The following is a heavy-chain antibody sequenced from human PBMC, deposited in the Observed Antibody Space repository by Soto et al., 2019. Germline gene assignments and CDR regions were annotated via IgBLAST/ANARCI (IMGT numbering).Heavy chain of an antibody. CDR3: AKGFGWELHLSLPYYNSGMVV. CDR2: MSFDGSNK. V-gene: IGHV3-30*18. J-gene: IGHJ6*02. CDR1: GFTFRSYG. D-gene: IGHD3-10*01. Sequence: QVQLVESGGGVVQPGRSLRLSCAASGFTFRSYGMHWVRQAPGKGLEWVALMSFDGSNKYYADSVRGRFTISSDNSKSTLYLQLDILRPEDTAVYSCAKGFGWELHLSLPYYNSGMVVWGQGTTVTVSS.